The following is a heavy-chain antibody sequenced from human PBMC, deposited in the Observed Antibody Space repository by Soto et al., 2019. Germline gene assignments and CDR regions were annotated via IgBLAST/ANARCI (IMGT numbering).Heavy chain of an antibody. D-gene: IGHD2-15*01. CDR3: ARTPPLGYCSGGSCYSDDY. CDR2: IIPILGIA. V-gene: IGHV1-69*02. CDR1: GGTFSSYT. Sequence: QVQLVQSGAEVKKPGSSVKVSCKASGGTFSSYTISWVRQAPGQGLEWMGRIIPILGIANYAQKFQGRVTITADKSTSTAYMELSSLRSEYTAVYYCARTPPLGYCSGGSCYSDDYWGQGTLVTVSS. J-gene: IGHJ4*02.